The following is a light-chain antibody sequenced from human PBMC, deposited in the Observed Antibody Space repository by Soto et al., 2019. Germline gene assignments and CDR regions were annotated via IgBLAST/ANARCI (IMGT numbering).Light chain of an antibody. J-gene: IGKJ4*01. Sequence: EIVMTQSPATLSVSPGERAILSCRASQNVSNNLAWYQQKPGQAPSLLIYHASTRASGIPARFSGSGSGTEFTLTISSLQSEDFAVYYCQQYNEWPLTFGGGTKVEIK. CDR3: QQYNEWPLT. CDR2: HAS. V-gene: IGKV3-15*01. CDR1: QNVSNN.